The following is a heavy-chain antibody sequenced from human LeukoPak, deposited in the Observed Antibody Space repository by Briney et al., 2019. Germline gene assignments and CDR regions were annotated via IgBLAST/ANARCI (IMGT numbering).Heavy chain of an antibody. J-gene: IGHJ4*02. Sequence: GGSLRLSCAASGFTFSSYAMHWVRQAPGKGLEWVAVISYDGSNKYYADSVKGRFTISRDNSKNTLYLQMNSLRAEDTAVYYCARDMPGWLQPHDYWGQGTLVTVSS. CDR1: GFTFSSYA. CDR2: ISYDGSNK. V-gene: IGHV3-30*04. D-gene: IGHD5-24*01. CDR3: ARDMPGWLQPHDY.